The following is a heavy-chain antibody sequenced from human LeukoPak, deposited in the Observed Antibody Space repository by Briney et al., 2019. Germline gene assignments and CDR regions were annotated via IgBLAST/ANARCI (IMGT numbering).Heavy chain of an antibody. CDR1: GFTFSSYG. CDR3: AKDRDLYYDILTGLDY. CDR2: IRYDGSNK. J-gene: IGHJ4*02. V-gene: IGHV3-30*02. D-gene: IGHD3-9*01. Sequence: GGSLRLSCAASGFTFSSYGMHWVRQAPGKGLEWVAFIRYDGSNKYYADSVKGRFTISRDNSKNTLYLQMNSLRAEDTAVYYCAKDRDLYYDILTGLDYWGQGTLITVSS.